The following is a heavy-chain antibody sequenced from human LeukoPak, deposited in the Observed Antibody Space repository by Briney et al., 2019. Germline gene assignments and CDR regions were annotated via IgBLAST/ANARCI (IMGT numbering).Heavy chain of an antibody. D-gene: IGHD6-25*01. Sequence: SETLSLTCTVSGYSISSGYYWSWIRQPPGNGLEWIGEINHSGSTNYNPSLKSRVTISVDTSKNQFSLKLSSVTAADTAVYYCASLAGIVADNWFDPWGQGTLVTVSS. CDR3: ASLAGIVADNWFDP. CDR2: INHSGST. J-gene: IGHJ5*02. CDR1: GYSISSGYY. V-gene: IGHV4-38-2*02.